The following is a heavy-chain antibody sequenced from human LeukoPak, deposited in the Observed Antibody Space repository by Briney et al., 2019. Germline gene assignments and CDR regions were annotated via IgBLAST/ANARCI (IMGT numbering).Heavy chain of an antibody. V-gene: IGHV1-69*05. J-gene: IGHJ5*02. CDR1: GGTFSSYA. CDR2: IIPIFGTA. D-gene: IGHD2-15*01. Sequence: SVKVSCKASGGTFSSYAINWVRQAPGQGLEWMGRIIPIFGTANYAQKFQGRVTITTDESTSTAYMELSSLRSEDTAVYYCATSNPTRGNWFDPWGQGTLVTVSS. CDR3: ATSNPTRGNWFDP.